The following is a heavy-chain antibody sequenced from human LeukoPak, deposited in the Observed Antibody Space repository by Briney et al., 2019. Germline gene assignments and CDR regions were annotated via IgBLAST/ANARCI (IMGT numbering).Heavy chain of an antibody. J-gene: IGHJ4*02. Sequence: GGSLRLSCAASGFTVSSNYMSWVRQAPGKGLEWVSGISWSSGGMGYADSVKGRFTISRDNAKNSLYLQMNNLRAEDTALYYCAKDMGYYYDSSGSFDYWGQGALVTVSS. CDR2: ISWSSGGM. D-gene: IGHD3-22*01. V-gene: IGHV3-9*01. CDR1: GFTVSSNY. CDR3: AKDMGYYYDSSGSFDY.